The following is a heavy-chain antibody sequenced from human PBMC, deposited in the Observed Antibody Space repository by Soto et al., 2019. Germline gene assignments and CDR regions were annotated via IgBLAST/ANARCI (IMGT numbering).Heavy chain of an antibody. D-gene: IGHD3-22*01. CDR1: GFTFSSYA. CDR2: ISYDGSNK. J-gene: IGHJ3*02. Sequence: LRLSCAASGFTFSSYAMHWVRQAPGKGLEWVAVISYDGSNKYYADSVKGRFTISRDNSKNTLYLQMNSLRAEDTAVYYCAREFDYYDSSGYYATDAFDIWGQGTMVTVSS. CDR3: AREFDYYDSSGYYATDAFDI. V-gene: IGHV3-30-3*01.